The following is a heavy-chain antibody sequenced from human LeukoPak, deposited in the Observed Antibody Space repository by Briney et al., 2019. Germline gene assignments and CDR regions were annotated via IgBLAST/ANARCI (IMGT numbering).Heavy chain of an antibody. CDR2: IYYSGST. Sequence: SETLSLTCTVSGGSISSSSYYWGWIRQPPGKGLEWIGSIYYSGSTYYNPSLKSRVTISVDTSKNQFSLKLSSVTAADTAVYYCARLELAVGGTGSLDYWGQGTLVTVSS. CDR1: GGSISSSSYY. V-gene: IGHV4-39*01. D-gene: IGHD6-19*01. CDR3: ARLELAVGGTGSLDY. J-gene: IGHJ4*02.